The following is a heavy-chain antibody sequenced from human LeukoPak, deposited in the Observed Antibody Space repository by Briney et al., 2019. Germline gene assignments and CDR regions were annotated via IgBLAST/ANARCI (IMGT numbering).Heavy chain of an antibody. J-gene: IGHJ4*02. CDR2: INSDGSSR. CDR3: ARNRGTYYGLNDY. D-gene: IGHD1-26*01. Sequence: GGSLRLSCAGSGFTFSSDWMHWVRQAPGKGLVWLSRINSDGSSRSYADSVKGRFTISRDNGKKTLCLQMNSLRAEDTAVYYCARNRGTYYGLNDYWGQGTRVTVSS. V-gene: IGHV3-74*01. CDR1: GFTFSSDW.